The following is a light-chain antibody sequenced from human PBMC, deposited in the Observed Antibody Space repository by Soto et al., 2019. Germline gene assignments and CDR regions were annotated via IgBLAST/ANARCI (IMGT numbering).Light chain of an antibody. CDR2: EVS. V-gene: IGLV2-8*01. CDR3: SSYARSDVFV. J-gene: IGLJ1*01. Sequence: QSSLTQPPPASGSPGQSVAISCTGTSSDVGAYNYVAWYQQHPGKVPKLMIYEVSKRPSGVPDRFSGSKSGNTASLTVSGLQADDEADYYCSSYARSDVFVLGNGTKVTVL. CDR1: SSDVGAYNY.